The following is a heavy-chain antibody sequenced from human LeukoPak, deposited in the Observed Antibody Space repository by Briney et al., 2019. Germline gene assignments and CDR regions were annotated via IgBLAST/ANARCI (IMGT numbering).Heavy chain of an antibody. CDR2: INHSGGT. J-gene: IGHJ5*01. Sequence: SETLSLTCEVYGGSFSDYYWSWIRQPPGKGLEWIGEINHSGGTSYSPSLKSRVTMSVDTSKNQFSVKLTSVTAADTAVYYCARAKDSYGKVFDCWGQGTLVTVSS. V-gene: IGHV4-34*01. CDR1: GGSFSDYY. D-gene: IGHD5-18*01. CDR3: ARAKDSYGKVFDC.